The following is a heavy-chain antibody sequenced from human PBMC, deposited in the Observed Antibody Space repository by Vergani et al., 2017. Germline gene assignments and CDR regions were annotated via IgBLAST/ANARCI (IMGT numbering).Heavy chain of an antibody. CDR3: AKDGIAAAGYHMYYFDY. D-gene: IGHD6-13*01. Sequence: QVQLVESGGGVVQPGRSLRLSCAASGFTFSSYGMHWVRQAPGKGLEWVAVISYDGSNNYYADSVKGRFTISRDNSKNTLYLQMNSLRAEDTAVYYCAKDGIAAAGYHMYYFDYWGQGTLVTVSS. CDR2: ISYDGSNN. J-gene: IGHJ4*02. V-gene: IGHV3-30*18. CDR1: GFTFSSYG.